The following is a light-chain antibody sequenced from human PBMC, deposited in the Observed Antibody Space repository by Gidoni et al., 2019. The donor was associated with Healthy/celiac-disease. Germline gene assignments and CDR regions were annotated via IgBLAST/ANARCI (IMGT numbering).Light chain of an antibody. CDR1: SSNIGSNP. V-gene: IGLV1-44*01. J-gene: IGLJ2*01. Sequence: QSVLTQPPSASGTPGQRVTISCSGSSSNIGSNPVNWYQQLPGTAPKLLIYSSNQRPSGVPDRFSGSKSGTSASLAISGLQSEDEADYYCAAWDDSLSGLVVFGGGTKLTVL. CDR2: SSN. CDR3: AAWDDSLSGLVV.